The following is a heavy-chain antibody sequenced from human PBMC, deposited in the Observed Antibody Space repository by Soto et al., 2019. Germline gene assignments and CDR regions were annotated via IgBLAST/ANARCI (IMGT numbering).Heavy chain of an antibody. CDR2: IYYSGST. D-gene: IGHD2-15*01. J-gene: IGHJ3*02. CDR3: ARKEGGIFCSGGSCYPHDAFDI. Sequence: PSETLSLTCTVSGDSISSSSYYLGWIRQPPGKGLEWIGSIYYSGSTYYNPSLKSRVTISVDTSKNQFSLKLSSVTAADTAVYYCARKEGGIFCSGGSCYPHDAFDIWGQGTMVTVSS. CDR1: GDSISSSSYY. V-gene: IGHV4-39*01.